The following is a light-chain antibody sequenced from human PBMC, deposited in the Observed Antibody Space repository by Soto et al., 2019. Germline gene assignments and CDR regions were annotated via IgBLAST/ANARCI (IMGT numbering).Light chain of an antibody. V-gene: IGKV3-20*01. CDR1: QSIRNNY. Sequence: EIVLTQSPGTQSVSPGERATLSCRASQSIRNNYLAWYEQKPGQAPRLLIYDASSRATGIPDRFSGSGSGTDFTLTISRLELEDFAVYYCQHYGDSRTFGQGTRVEI. CDR2: DAS. CDR3: QHYGDSRT. J-gene: IGKJ1*01.